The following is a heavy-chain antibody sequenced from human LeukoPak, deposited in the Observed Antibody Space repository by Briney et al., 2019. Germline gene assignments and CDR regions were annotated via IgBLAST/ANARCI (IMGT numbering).Heavy chain of an antibody. CDR1: GFTFDDYA. CDR3: ASYILTGYYNGLDAFYI. CDR2: ISWNSGSI. V-gene: IGHV3-9*01. J-gene: IGHJ3*02. Sequence: PGRSLRLSCAASGFTFDDYAMHWVRQAPGKGLEWVSGISWNSGSIGYADSVKGRFTISRDNSKNTLYLQMNSLRAEDTAVYYCASYILTGYYNGLDAFYIWGEGKMFFVSS. D-gene: IGHD3-9*01.